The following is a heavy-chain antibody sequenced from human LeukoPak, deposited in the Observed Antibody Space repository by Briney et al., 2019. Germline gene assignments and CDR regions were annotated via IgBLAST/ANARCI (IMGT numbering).Heavy chain of an antibody. CDR3: VRDVDDYDHHRGDS. Sequence: GGSLRLSCAASGFTFSDYYMTWIRQAPGKGLEWISYMSGSGTTIYYADSVKGRFTISRDNAKNSLYLQMNSLRAEDTAVYYCVRDVDDYDHHRGDSWGQGTLVTVSS. CDR1: GFTFSDYY. V-gene: IGHV3-11*01. D-gene: IGHD4-17*01. CDR2: MSGSGTTI. J-gene: IGHJ4*02.